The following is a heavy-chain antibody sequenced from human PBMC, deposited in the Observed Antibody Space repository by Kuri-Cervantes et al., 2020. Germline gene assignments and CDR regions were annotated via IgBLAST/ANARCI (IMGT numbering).Heavy chain of an antibody. CDR2: IIPIFGTA. D-gene: IGHD3-9*01. CDR1: GYTFTSYA. J-gene: IGHJ4*02. V-gene: IGHV1-69*13. CDR3: ARTSGPDIFDFDY. Sequence: SVKVSCKASGYTFTSYAISWVRQAPGQGLEWMGGIIPIFGTASYAQKFQGRVTITADESTSTAYMELSSLRSEDTAVYYCARTSGPDIFDFDYWGQGTLVTVSS.